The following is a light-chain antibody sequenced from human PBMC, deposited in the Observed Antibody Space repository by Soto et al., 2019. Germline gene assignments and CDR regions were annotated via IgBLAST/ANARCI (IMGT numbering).Light chain of an antibody. Sequence: DIQMTQSPSSLSASVGDRVTITCQASQDIRNYLNWYQQKPGKAPKVLIYDASNLETGVPSRLSGSGSGTHFLFTIRPLQPEDIKIYKCQKYGYLITFGEGNRVEIK. CDR2: DAS. V-gene: IGKV1-33*01. CDR3: QKYGYLIT. J-gene: IGKJ4*01. CDR1: QDIRNY.